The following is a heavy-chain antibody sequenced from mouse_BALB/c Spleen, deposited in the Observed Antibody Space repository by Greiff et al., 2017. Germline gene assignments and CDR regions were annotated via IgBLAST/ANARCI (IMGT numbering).Heavy chain of an antibody. D-gene: IGHD2-4*01. V-gene: IGHV5-6-4*01. CDR2: ISSGGSYT. Sequence: EVMLVESGGGLVKPGGSLKLSCAASGFTFSSYTMSWVRQTPEKRLEWVATISSGGSYTYYPDSVKGRFTISRDNAKNTLYLQMSSLKSEDTAMYYCTRDPPYDSFAYWGQGTLVTVSA. CDR3: TRDPPYDSFAY. J-gene: IGHJ3*01. CDR1: GFTFSSYT.